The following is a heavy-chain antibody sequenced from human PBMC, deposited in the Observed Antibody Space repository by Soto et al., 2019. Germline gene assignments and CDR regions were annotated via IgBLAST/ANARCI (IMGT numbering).Heavy chain of an antibody. CDR3: ARYFSLGWELLTGWFDP. D-gene: IGHD1-26*01. CDR2: IDPSDSYT. CDR1: GYSFTSYW. J-gene: IGHJ5*02. Sequence: GESLKISCKGSGYSFTSYWISWVRQMPGKGLEWMGRIDPSDSYTNYSPSFQGHVTISADKSISTAYLQWSSLKASDTAMYYCARYFSLGWELLTGWFDPWGQGTLVTVSS. V-gene: IGHV5-10-1*01.